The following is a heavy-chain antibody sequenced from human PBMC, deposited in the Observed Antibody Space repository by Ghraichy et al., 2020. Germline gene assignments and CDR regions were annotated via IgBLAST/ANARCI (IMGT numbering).Heavy chain of an antibody. V-gene: IGHV3-9*01. D-gene: IGHD2-15*01. CDR1: GFTFDEHA. Sequence: GGSLRLSCAASGFTFDEHAMHWVRQAPGKGLEWVSGISWNSGSIDYADSVMGRFTISRDNAKNTLFLQMNSLRAEDTAFYYCAKGVVVAASSRNYYFDSWGQGTLVTVSS. J-gene: IGHJ4*02. CDR3: AKGVVVAASSRNYYFDS. CDR2: ISWNSGSI.